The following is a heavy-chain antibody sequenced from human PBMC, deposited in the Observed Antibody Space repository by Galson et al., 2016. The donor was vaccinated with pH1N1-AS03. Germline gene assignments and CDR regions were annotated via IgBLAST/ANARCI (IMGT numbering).Heavy chain of an antibody. D-gene: IGHD6-19*01. Sequence: LRLSCAVSGFTFSDYYMSWFRQAPGEGLEWISYISSSGKTIHYADSVKGRFIISRDNVKNSLLLQMNRLRAEDTAVYYCARGEEKSGWYSGFVYWGQGTLAIVSS. CDR2: ISSSGKTI. V-gene: IGHV3-11*01. CDR1: GFTFSDYY. J-gene: IGHJ4*02. CDR3: ARGEEKSGWYSGFVY.